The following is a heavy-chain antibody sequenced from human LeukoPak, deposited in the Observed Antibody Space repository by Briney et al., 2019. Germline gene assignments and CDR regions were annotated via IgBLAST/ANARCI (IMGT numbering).Heavy chain of an antibody. CDR2: ISHSGST. J-gene: IGHJ4*02. Sequence: SETLSLTCAVYGGSFSGYYWSWICQPPGKGLEWIGEISHSGSTNYNPSLKSRVTISVDTSKNQFSPKLSSVTAADTAVYYCARGTYYYDSSGYYSDYWGQGTLVTVSS. V-gene: IGHV4-34*01. CDR3: ARGTYYYDSSGYYSDY. CDR1: GGSFSGYY. D-gene: IGHD3-22*01.